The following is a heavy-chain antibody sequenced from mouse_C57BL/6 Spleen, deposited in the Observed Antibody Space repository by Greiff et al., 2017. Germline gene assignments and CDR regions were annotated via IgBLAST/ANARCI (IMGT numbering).Heavy chain of an antibody. CDR1: GFSLTSYG. D-gene: IGHD2-2*01. CDR2: IWSGGST. CDR3: ARSTMVTTGFAY. Sequence: VMLVESGPGLVQPSQSLSITCTVSGFSLTSYGVHWVRQSPGKGLEWLGVIWSGGSTDYNAAFISRLSISKDNSKSQVFFKMNRLQADDTAIYYCARSTMVTTGFAYWGQGTLVTVSA. J-gene: IGHJ3*01. V-gene: IGHV2-2*01.